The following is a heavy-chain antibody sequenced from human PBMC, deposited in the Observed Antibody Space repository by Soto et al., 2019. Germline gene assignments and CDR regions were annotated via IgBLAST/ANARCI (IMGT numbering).Heavy chain of an antibody. CDR2: IIPIFGTA. J-gene: IGHJ6*02. D-gene: IGHD2-15*01. Sequence: QVQLVQSGAEVRKPGSSVKVSCKASGGTFSRHAISWVRQAPGQGLEWMGGIIPIFGTANHAQKFQGRVTIIADESTSTVYMELSSLRSEDTAMYYCARATLRAPSGSRGPYYYYGMDVWGQGTTVTVSS. CDR1: GGTFSRHA. V-gene: IGHV1-69*01. CDR3: ARATLRAPSGSRGPYYYYGMDV.